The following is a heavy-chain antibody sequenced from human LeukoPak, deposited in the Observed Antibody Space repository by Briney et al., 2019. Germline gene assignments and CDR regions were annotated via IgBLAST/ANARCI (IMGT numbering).Heavy chain of an antibody. J-gene: IGHJ4*02. Sequence: PSETLSLTCTVSGGSISTYYWSWIRQPPGKGLEWIGYIYYTGSTNYNPSLKSRVTISLDTSKNQFSLKLSSVTAADTAVYYCARYCSGGSRYSGQFDYWGQGTLVTVSS. CDR2: IYYTGST. CDR1: GGSISTYY. V-gene: IGHV4-59*08. CDR3: ARYCSGGSRYSGQFDY. D-gene: IGHD2-15*01.